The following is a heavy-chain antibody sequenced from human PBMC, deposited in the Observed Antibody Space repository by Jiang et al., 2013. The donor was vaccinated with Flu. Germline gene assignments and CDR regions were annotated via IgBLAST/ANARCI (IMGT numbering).Heavy chain of an antibody. D-gene: IGHD3-3*01. CDR1: GFTVSSNY. CDR2: IYSGGST. Sequence: GGLVQPGGSLRLSCAASGFTVSSNYMSWVRQAPGKGLEWVSVIYSGGSTYYADSVKGRFTISRDNSKNTLYLQMNSLRAEDTAVYYCARDGSTIFGAIDYWGQGTLVTVSS. V-gene: IGHV3-66*01. CDR3: ARDGSTIFGAIDY. J-gene: IGHJ4*02.